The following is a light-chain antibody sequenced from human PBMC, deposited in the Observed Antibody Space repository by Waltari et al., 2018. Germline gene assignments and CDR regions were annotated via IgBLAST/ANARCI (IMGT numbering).Light chain of an antibody. J-gene: IGKJ4*01. V-gene: IGKV1-39*01. CDR3: QQTYSVPLT. CDR1: QTITNY. CDR2: AAS. Sequence: DIQVTQSPSSLSASVGASVIITCRTSQTITNYLNWYQQKPGKAPQLLIYAASNLQSGVPSRFSGSGSGTDFTLTISSLQPDDFATYFCQQTYSVPLTFGGGTRVEIK.